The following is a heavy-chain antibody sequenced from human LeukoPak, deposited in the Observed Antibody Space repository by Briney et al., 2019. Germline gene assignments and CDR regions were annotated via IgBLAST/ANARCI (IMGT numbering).Heavy chain of an antibody. D-gene: IGHD4/OR15-4a*01. CDR2: ISSSSSYI. Sequence: GGSLRLSCAASGFTFSSYSMNWVRQAPGKGLEWVSSISSSSSYIYYADSVKGRFTISRDNAKNSLYPQMNSLRAEDTAVYYCASARSERAKYNWFDPWGQGTLVTVSS. CDR1: GFTFSSYS. J-gene: IGHJ5*02. CDR3: ASARSERAKYNWFDP. V-gene: IGHV3-21*01.